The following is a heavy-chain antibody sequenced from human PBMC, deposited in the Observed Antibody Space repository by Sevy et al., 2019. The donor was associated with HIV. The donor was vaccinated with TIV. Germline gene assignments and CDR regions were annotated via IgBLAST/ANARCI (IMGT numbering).Heavy chain of an antibody. Sequence: ASVKVSCKASGYTFTSYGISWVRQAPGQGLEWMGWISAYNGNTNYAQKLQGRVTMTTDTSTSTAYMELRSLRSDDTAVYYCARDGPLTIFGVVICTPHYYYGMDVWGQGTTVTVSS. J-gene: IGHJ6*02. CDR1: GYTFTSYG. CDR2: ISAYNGNT. CDR3: ARDGPLTIFGVVICTPHYYYGMDV. D-gene: IGHD3-3*01. V-gene: IGHV1-18*01.